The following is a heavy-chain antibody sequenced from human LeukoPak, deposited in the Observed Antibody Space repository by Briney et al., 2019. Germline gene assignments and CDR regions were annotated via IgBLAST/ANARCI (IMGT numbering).Heavy chain of an antibody. CDR3: ARLSYWVFEI. V-gene: IGHV3-7*01. CDR2: IKFDGSEK. Sequence: GGSLRLSCAASGFTFSNYWMSWVRPAPGKGLEWVANIKFDGSEKFYVDSVKGRFTISRDNAKNSLYLQMNSVRAEDTSVYFCARLSYWVFEIWGQGTMVTVSS. CDR1: GFTFSNYW. J-gene: IGHJ3*02. D-gene: IGHD2-21*01.